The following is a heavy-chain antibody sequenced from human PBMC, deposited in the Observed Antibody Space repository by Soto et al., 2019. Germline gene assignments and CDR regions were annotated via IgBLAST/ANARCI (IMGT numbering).Heavy chain of an antibody. CDR2: IYDRGST. CDR3: AAAPRY. V-gene: IGHV4-59*01. D-gene: IGHD2-15*01. Sequence: QVQLQESGPGLVKPSETLSLTCTVSGGSISNYYWSWVRQPPGKGLEWIGYIYDRGSTNYNPALKNRVPISVDTSKDQFSLRLTSVTAADTAVYYCAAAPRYWGQGTPVTVSS. J-gene: IGHJ4*02. CDR1: GGSISNYY.